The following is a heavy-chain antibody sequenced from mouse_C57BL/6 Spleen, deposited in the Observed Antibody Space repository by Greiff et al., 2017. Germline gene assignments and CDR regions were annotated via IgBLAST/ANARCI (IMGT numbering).Heavy chain of an antibody. CDR3: ARQEGSGTYFDY. CDR1: GFTFSSYG. V-gene: IGHV5-6*01. D-gene: IGHD4-1*01. CDR2: ISSGGSYT. Sequence: EVKLVESGGDLVKPGGSLKLSCAASGFTFSSYGMSWVRQTPDKRLEWVATISSGGSYTYYPDRVKGRVTISRDNAKNTLYLQMSSLKSEDTAMYYCARQEGSGTYFDYWGQGTTLTVSS. J-gene: IGHJ2*01.